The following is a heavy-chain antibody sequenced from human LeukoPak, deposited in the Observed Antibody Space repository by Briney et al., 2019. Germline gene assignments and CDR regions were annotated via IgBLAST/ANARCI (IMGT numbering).Heavy chain of an antibody. CDR3: ARDRPGSYWYFDL. Sequence: PSETLSLTCAVYGGSFSGYYWSWIRQPPGKGLEWIGEINHSGSTNYNPSLKSRVTISVDTSKKQFSLKLNSVIAADTAVYYCARDRPGSYWYFDLWGRGTLVTVSS. CDR1: GGSFSGYY. V-gene: IGHV4-34*01. CDR2: INHSGST. D-gene: IGHD3-10*01. J-gene: IGHJ2*01.